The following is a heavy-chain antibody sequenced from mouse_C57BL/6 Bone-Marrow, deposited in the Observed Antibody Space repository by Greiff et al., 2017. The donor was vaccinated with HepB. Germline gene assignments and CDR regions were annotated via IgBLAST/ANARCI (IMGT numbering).Heavy chain of an antibody. D-gene: IGHD2-2*01. CDR3: ARERGYEGY. V-gene: IGHV1-26*01. CDR2: IIPNNGGT. CDR1: GYTFTDYY. J-gene: IGHJ2*01. Sequence: VQLQQSGPELVKPGASVKISCKASGYTFTDYYMNWVKQSHGKSLEWIGDIIPNNGGTSYNQKFKGKATLTVDKSSSTAYMELRSLTSEDSAVYYCARERGYEGYWGQGTTLTVSS.